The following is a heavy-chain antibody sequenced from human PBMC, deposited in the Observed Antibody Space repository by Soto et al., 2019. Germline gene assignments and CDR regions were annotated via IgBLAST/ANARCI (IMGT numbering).Heavy chain of an antibody. CDR2: MNPNSGNT. V-gene: IGHV1-8*01. D-gene: IGHD6-19*01. CDR1: GYTFTSYD. Sequence: QVQLVQSGAEVKKPGASVKVSCKASGYTFTSYDINWVRQATGQGLEWMGWMNPNSGNTGYAQKFQGRVTMTRTTSISTAYMELGSLRSEDTAVYYCAISIAVAGTRDYWGQGTLVTVSS. J-gene: IGHJ4*02. CDR3: AISIAVAGTRDY.